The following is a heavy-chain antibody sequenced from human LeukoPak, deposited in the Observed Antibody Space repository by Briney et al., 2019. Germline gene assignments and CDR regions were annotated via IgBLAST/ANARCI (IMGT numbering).Heavy chain of an antibody. CDR2: INPYNGGT. CDR1: GYTFTGYY. CDR3: TRDRGKDAFDT. J-gene: IGHJ3*02. V-gene: IGHV1-2*02. Sequence: ASVKVSCKASGYTFTGYYIHWVRQAPGQGLDWMGWINPYNGGTNYAQKFQGRVTMTRDTSISTAYMDLSRLKSDDTAVYYCTRDRGKDAFDTWGQGTMVTVSP.